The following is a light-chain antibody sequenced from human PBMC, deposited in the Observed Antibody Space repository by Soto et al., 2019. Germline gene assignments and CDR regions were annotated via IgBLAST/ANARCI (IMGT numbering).Light chain of an antibody. V-gene: IGLV1-40*01. J-gene: IGLJ1*01. CDR3: QSYDSSLSALV. CDR1: SSNIGAGYD. Sequence: QSVLTQPPSVSGAPGQRVTISCTGSSSNIGAGYDVHWYQQHPGTAPKLVVFANVNRPSGVPARFSASKSDTSASLAITGLQAEDEADYFCQSYDSSLSALVFGTGTKVTVL. CDR2: ANV.